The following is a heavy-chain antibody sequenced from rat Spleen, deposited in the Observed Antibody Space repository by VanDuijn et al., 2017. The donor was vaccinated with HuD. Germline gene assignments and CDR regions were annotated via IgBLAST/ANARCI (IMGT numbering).Heavy chain of an antibody. CDR1: GFTFSDYN. J-gene: IGHJ4*01. D-gene: IGHD1-6*01. CDR3: ATGVTTGVMDA. CDR2: ISYAGSST. Sequence: EVQLVESGGGLVQPGRSLKLSCAASGFTFSDYNMAWVRQAPKKGLEWVATISYAGSSTYYRDSVKGRFTISRDNAKSTLYLQMDSLRSEDTATYYCATGVTTGVMDAWGQGASVTVSS. V-gene: IGHV5-7*01.